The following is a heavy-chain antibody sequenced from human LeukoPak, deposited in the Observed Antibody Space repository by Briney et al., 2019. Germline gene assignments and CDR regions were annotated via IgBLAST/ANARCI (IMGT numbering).Heavy chain of an antibody. J-gene: IGHJ4*02. D-gene: IGHD3-9*01. Sequence: PGGSPRLSCAASGFTFSSYWMSWVRQAPGKGLEWVANIKQDGSEKYYVDSVKGRFTISRDNAKNSLYLQMNSLRAEDTAVYYCARDPKTVRYFDWSPVDYWGQGTLVTVSS. CDR1: GFTFSSYW. CDR3: ARDPKTVRYFDWSPVDY. CDR2: IKQDGSEK. V-gene: IGHV3-7*01.